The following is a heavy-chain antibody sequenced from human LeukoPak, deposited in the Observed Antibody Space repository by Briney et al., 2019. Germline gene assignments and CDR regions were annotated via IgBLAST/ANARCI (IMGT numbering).Heavy chain of an antibody. D-gene: IGHD3-16*02. CDR3: ARLSGALSALFDY. V-gene: IGHV5-51*01. J-gene: IGHJ4*02. CDR1: RYIFTGYW. CDR2: IYPGDSES. Sequence: GESLKISCKGSRYIFTGYWIGWVLQMPRKGLEWMGIIYPGDSESRYSPSFQGQVTISADKSISTAYLQWSSLKASDTAMYYCARLSGALSALFDYWGQGTLVTVYS.